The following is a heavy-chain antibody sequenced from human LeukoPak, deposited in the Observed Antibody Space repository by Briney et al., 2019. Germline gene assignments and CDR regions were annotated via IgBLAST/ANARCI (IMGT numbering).Heavy chain of an antibody. V-gene: IGHV3-7*03. CDR3: AKDTASSWWYFDL. J-gene: IGHJ2*01. CDR1: GFTFSNYW. Sequence: PGGSLRLSCAASGFTFSNYWMSWVRQAPGKGLEWVANIKQDRSEKYYVDSVKGRFTISRDNSKNTLYLQMNSLRAEDTAVYYCAKDTASSWWYFDLWGRGTLVTVSS. D-gene: IGHD5-18*01. CDR2: IKQDRSEK.